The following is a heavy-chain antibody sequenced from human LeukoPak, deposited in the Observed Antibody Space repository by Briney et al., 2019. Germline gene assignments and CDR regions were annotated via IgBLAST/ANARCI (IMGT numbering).Heavy chain of an antibody. J-gene: IGHJ4*02. CDR2: INPNSGGT. Sequence: ASVKVSCKASGYTFTGYYMHWVRQAPGQGLEWTGWINPNSGGTNYAQKFQGRVTMTRDTSISTAYMELSRLRSDDTAVYYCARYHYYDSSGYYLREDYFDYWGQGTLVTVSS. CDR1: GYTFTGYY. V-gene: IGHV1-2*02. D-gene: IGHD3-22*01. CDR3: ARYHYYDSSGYYLREDYFDY.